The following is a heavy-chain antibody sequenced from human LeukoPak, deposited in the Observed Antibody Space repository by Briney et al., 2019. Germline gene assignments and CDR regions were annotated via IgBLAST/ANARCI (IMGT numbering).Heavy chain of an antibody. V-gene: IGHV3-74*01. CDR3: AREKSNSGYDPHFDY. D-gene: IGHD5-12*01. CDR1: GFTFSSYW. Sequence: PGGSLRLSCAASGFTFSSYWMHWVRQAPGKGLVWVSRINSDGSSTSYADSVKGRFTITRDNAKNTLYLQMNSLRAEDTAVYYCAREKSNSGYDPHFDYWGQGTLVTVSS. CDR2: INSDGSST. J-gene: IGHJ4*02.